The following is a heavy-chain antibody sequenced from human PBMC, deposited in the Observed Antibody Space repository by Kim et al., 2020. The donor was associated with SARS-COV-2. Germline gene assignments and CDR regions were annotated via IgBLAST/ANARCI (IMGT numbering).Heavy chain of an antibody. V-gene: IGHV4-59*09. D-gene: IGHD3-3*01. J-gene: IGHJ4*02. Sequence: NPSLKSRVTISVDTSKNQFSLKLSSVTAADTAVYYCARGGDFWSGYYDYWGQGTLVTVSS. CDR3: ARGGDFWSGYYDY.